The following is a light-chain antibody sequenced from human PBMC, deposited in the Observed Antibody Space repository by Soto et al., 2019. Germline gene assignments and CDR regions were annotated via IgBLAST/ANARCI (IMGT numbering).Light chain of an antibody. J-gene: IGKJ1*01. CDR1: ESISTW. CDR2: GAS. V-gene: IGKV1-5*03. CDR3: QQYSTYSWT. Sequence: DIQMTQYPSTLSASVGDRVTITCRASESISTWLAWYQQKPGKAPKLLIYGASSIESGVPSRFSGSASGTEFTLTISSLQPDDFATYFCQQYSTYSWTFGQGTKVDI.